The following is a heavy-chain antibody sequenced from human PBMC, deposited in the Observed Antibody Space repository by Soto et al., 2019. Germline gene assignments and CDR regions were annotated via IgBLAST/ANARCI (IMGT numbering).Heavy chain of an antibody. J-gene: IGHJ3*02. D-gene: IGHD3-22*01. Sequence: GGSLRLSCAASGFTFSSYGMHWVRQAPGKGLEWVAVISYDGSNKYYADSVKGRFTISRDNSKNTLYLQMNSLRAEDTAVYYCARTDSSGMRAFDIWGQGTMVTVSS. V-gene: IGHV3-30*03. CDR1: GFTFSSYG. CDR2: ISYDGSNK. CDR3: ARTDSSGMRAFDI.